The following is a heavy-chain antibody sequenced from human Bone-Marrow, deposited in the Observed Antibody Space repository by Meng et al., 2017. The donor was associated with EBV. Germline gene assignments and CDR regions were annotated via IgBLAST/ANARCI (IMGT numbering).Heavy chain of an antibody. CDR2: ISYDGINK. Sequence: QVQLVESGXXXXXPXRSXRSSCAVSGFTFSSYGIHWVRQAPGKGLEWVAVISYDGINKYYADSVKGRFTISRDNSKNTLYLQMNSLRAEDTAVYYCAKGYCSGGSCPLPNFDYWGQGTLVTVSS. D-gene: IGHD2-15*01. CDR1: GFTFSSYG. V-gene: IGHV3-30*18. J-gene: IGHJ4*02. CDR3: AKGYCSGGSCPLPNFDY.